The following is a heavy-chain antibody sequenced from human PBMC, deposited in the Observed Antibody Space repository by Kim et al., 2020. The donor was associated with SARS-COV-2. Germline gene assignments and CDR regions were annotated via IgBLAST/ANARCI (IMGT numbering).Heavy chain of an antibody. D-gene: IGHD6-19*01. V-gene: IGHV3-48*03. CDR3: AREGWYPFDY. J-gene: IGHJ4*02. Sequence: GGSLRLSCAASGFTFSSYEMNWARQAPGKGLEWIAYMTSRSGTVYYADSVKGRFTISRDNDNNSLYLHMNSLRAEDTAIYFCAREGWYPFDYWGPGTLVT. CDR2: MTSRSGTV. CDR1: GFTFSSYE.